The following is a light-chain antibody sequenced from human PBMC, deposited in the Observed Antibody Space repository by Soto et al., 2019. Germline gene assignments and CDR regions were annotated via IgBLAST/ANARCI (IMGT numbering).Light chain of an antibody. CDR3: QKYKNWPPT. CDR1: QSVSSN. CDR2: GAS. V-gene: IGKV3-15*01. Sequence: EIVMTQSPATLSVSPGERATLSCRASQSVSSNLVWYQQKRGQAPRLLIYGASTRSTGIPARFSGSGSGTEFTLTISSLQSEDFAVYYCQKYKNWPPTFGQGTKLEIK. J-gene: IGKJ2*01.